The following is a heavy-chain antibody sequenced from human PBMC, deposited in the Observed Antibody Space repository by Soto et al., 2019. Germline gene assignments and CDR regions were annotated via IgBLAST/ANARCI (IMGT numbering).Heavy chain of an antibody. V-gene: IGHV3-9*01. CDR3: AKEAQYCSGGSCYFDY. J-gene: IGHJ4*02. CDR2: ISWNSGSI. CDR1: GFTFDDYA. D-gene: IGHD2-15*01. Sequence: GGSLRLSCAASGFTFDDYAMHWVRQAPGKGLEWVSGISWNSGSIGYADSVKGRFTISRDNAKNSLYLQMNSLRAEDTALYYCAKEAQYCSGGSCYFDYWGQGTLVTVSS.